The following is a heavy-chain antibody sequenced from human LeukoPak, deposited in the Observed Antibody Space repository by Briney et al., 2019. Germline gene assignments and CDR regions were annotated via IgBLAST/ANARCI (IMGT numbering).Heavy chain of an antibody. V-gene: IGHV4-59*01. J-gene: IGHJ5*02. CDR1: GGSISSYY. D-gene: IGHD3-3*01. Sequence: SETLSLTCTVSGGSISSYYWSWIRQPPGKGLEWIGYIYYSGSTNYNPSLKSRVTISVDTSKNQFSLKLSSVTAADTAVYYCARDSVTIFAFDPWGQGTLLTVSS. CDR3: ARDSVTIFAFDP. CDR2: IYYSGST.